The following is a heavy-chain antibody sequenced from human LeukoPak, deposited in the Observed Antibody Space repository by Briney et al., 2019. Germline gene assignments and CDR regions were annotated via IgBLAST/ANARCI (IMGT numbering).Heavy chain of an antibody. Sequence: PGGSLRLSCAASGFTFSSYAMSWVRQAPGKGLEWVSGITGGGGSTYYADSVKGRFTVSRDNSKNTLYLQMNSLRAEDTAVYYCARGGYYSDSRDYYPFDYWGQGTLVTVSS. CDR1: GFTFSSYA. CDR2: ITGGGGST. D-gene: IGHD3-22*01. V-gene: IGHV3-23*01. CDR3: ARGGYYSDSRDYYPFDY. J-gene: IGHJ4*02.